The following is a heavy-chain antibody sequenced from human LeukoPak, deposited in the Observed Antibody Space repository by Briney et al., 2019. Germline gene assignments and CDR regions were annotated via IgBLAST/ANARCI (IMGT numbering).Heavy chain of an antibody. D-gene: IGHD4-17*01. CDR1: GFSISSGYY. V-gene: IGHV4-38-2*02. CDR3: ARQVGGMTTVTADFDY. J-gene: IGHJ4*02. Sequence: SETLSLTCTVSGFSISSGYYWGWIRQPPGKGLEWIGSIHHSGSPYYKSSLKSRVTISLDMSRNQFSLKLNSVTASDTAVYYCARQVGGMTTVTADFDYWGQGTLVTVSS. CDR2: IHHSGSP.